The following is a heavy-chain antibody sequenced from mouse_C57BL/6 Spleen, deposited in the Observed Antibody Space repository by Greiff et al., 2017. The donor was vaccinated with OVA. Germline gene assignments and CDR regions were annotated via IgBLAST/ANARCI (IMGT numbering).Heavy chain of an antibody. D-gene: IGHD2-4*01. CDR2: ISDGGSYT. V-gene: IGHV5-4*03. Sequence: DVMLVESGGGLVKPGGSLKLSCAASGFTFSSYAMSWVRQTPEKRLEWVATISDGGSYTYYPDNVKGRFTISRDNAKNNLYLQMSHLKSEDTAMYYCARAGDYDWYFDVWGTGTTVTVSS. CDR3: ARAGDYDWYFDV. J-gene: IGHJ1*03. CDR1: GFTFSSYA.